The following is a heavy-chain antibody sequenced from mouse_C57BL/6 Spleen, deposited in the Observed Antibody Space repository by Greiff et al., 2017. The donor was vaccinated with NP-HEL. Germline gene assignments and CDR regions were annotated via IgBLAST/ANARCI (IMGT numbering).Heavy chain of an antibody. Sequence: EVQVVESGGDLVKPGGSLKLSCAASGFTFSSYGMSWVRQTPDKRLEWVATISSGGSYTYYPDSVKGRFTSSRDNAKNTLYLQMSSLKSEDTAMYYCARTGDYWGQGTTLTVSS. D-gene: IGHD4-1*01. CDR2: ISSGGSYT. J-gene: IGHJ2*01. CDR3: ARTGDY. V-gene: IGHV5-6*01. CDR1: GFTFSSYG.